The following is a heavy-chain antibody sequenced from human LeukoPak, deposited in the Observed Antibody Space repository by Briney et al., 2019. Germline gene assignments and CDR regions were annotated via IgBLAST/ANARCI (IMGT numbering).Heavy chain of an antibody. CDR2: ISSSGSTI. CDR1: GFTFSDYY. Sequence: PGGSLRLSCAASGFTFSDYYMSWIRQAPGKGLEWVSYISSSGSTIYYADSVKGRFTISRDNAKNPLYLQMNSLRAEDTAVYYCAREVRYYDSSGYYQSWFDPWGQGTLVTVSS. J-gene: IGHJ5*02. V-gene: IGHV3-11*01. D-gene: IGHD3-22*01. CDR3: AREVRYYDSSGYYQSWFDP.